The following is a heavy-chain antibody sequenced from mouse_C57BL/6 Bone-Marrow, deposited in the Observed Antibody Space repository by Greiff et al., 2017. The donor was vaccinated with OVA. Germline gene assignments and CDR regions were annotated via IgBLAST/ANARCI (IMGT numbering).Heavy chain of an antibody. Sequence: VQLQQSGAELVRPGASVKLSCTASGFNIKDDYMHWVKQRPEQGLEWIGWIDPENGDTEYASKFQGKATITADTSSNTAYLQLSSLTSEDTAVYYCTTRDYFDCWGQGTTLTVSS. V-gene: IGHV14-4*01. CDR1: GFNIKDDY. CDR2: IDPENGDT. J-gene: IGHJ2*01. CDR3: TTRDYFDC.